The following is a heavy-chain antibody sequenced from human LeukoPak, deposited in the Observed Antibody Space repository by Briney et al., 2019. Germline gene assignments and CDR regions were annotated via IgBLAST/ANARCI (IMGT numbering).Heavy chain of an antibody. J-gene: IGHJ4*02. D-gene: IGHD3-16*01. CDR2: IYYGGST. V-gene: IGHV4-59*01. CDR1: GGSISSYY. CDR3: ARVGSRGTSYYFDY. Sequence: SETLSLTCTVSGGSISSYYWSWIRQPPGKGLEWIGYIYYGGSTNYNPSLKSRVTISEDTSKNQFFLKLSSVTAADTAVYYCARVGSRGTSYYFDYWGQGALVTVSS.